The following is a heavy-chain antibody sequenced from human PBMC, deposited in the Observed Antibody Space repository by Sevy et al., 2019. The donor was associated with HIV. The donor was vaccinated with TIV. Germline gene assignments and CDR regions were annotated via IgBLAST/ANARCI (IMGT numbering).Heavy chain of an antibody. D-gene: IGHD3-22*01. V-gene: IGHV3-48*02. J-gene: IGHJ2*01. CDR2: ISSSSSTI. CDR1: GFTFSSYS. Sequence: GGSLRLSCAASGFTFSSYSMNWVRQAPGKGLEWVSYISSSSSTIYYADSVKGRFTISRDNAKNSLYLQMNSLRDKDKAVYYCARVGVNYEEDLWGRGTLVTVSS. CDR3: ARVGVNYEEDL.